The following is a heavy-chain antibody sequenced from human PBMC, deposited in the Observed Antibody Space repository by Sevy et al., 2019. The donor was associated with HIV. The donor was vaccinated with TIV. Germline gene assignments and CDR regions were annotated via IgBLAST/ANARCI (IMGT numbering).Heavy chain of an antibody. CDR3: TKGYYYDSSGYSDY. D-gene: IGHD3-22*01. J-gene: IGHJ4*02. CDR2: IRSKDYGGAT. CDR1: GFTFGDYA. V-gene: IGHV3-49*03. Sequence: GGSLRLSCTGSGFTFGDYAMSWFRQAPGMGLEWVGFIRSKDYGGATEYAASVKGRFTISRDDSKSIADLQMNSLKTEETAVYYCTKGYYYDSSGYSDYWGQGTLVTVSS.